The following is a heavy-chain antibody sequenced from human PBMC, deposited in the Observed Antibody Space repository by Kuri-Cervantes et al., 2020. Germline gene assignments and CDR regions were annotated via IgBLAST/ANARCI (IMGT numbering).Heavy chain of an antibody. CDR2: IYHSGIT. CDR1: SGSISSSSYY. J-gene: IGHJ5*02. Sequence: SETLSPTCSVSSGSISSSSYYWAWIRQPPGKGLEWIGSIYHSGITYYNPFLKSRVTISVDTSKNQFSLKLSSVTAADTSVYHCARTAHNWFDPWGQGTLVTVSS. V-gene: IGHV4-39*07. CDR3: ARTAHNWFDP.